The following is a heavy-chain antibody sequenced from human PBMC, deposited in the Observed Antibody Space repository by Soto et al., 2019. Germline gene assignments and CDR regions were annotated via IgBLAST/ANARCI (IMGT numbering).Heavy chain of an antibody. D-gene: IGHD1-26*01. CDR1: GFTFSCAW. Sequence: PGGSLRLSCAASGFTFSCAWMNWVRQAPGKGLEWVGRVKSETDGGTADYAAPVKGRFTISRDDSKNTVFLEMSSLKTEDTAVYYCTPLPSGDYWGQGTLVTVSS. V-gene: IGHV3-15*07. J-gene: IGHJ4*01. CDR2: VKSETDGGTA. CDR3: TPLPSGDY.